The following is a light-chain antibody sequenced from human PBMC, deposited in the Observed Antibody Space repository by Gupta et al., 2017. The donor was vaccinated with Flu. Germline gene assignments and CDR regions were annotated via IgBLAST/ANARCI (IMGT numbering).Light chain of an antibody. CDR1: TSDVGGYNY. Sequence: SALTHPRSVSGSPGPPVTISCTGTTSDVGGYNYVSWYQQHPGKAPKLMIFDVSKRPSGVADRFSGSKSGNTASLTIAGLQEEEEDDYYGCSDAGSYTYVFGTGTKVTVL. CDR3: CSDAGSYTYV. J-gene: IGLJ1*01. CDR2: DVS. V-gene: IGLV2-11*01.